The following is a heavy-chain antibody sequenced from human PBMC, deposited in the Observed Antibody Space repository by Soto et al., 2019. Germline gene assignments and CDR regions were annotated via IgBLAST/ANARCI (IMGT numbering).Heavy chain of an antibody. CDR1: GYTFTSYD. Sequence: PSVKVSCKASGYTFTSYDINWVRQATGQGLEWMGWMNPNSGNTGYAQKFQGRVTMTRNTSISTAYMELSSLRSEDTAVYYCASSIAAAGIYYYYGMDVWGQGTTVTVSS. J-gene: IGHJ6*02. CDR2: MNPNSGNT. V-gene: IGHV1-8*01. D-gene: IGHD6-13*01. CDR3: ASSIAAAGIYYYYGMDV.